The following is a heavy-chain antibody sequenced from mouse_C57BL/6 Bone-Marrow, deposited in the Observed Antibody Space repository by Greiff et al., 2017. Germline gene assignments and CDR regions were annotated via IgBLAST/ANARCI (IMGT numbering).Heavy chain of an antibody. V-gene: IGHV1-55*01. CDR3: ARKLLLLYYFDY. CDR2: IYPGSGST. CDR1: GYTFTSYW. Sequence: QVQLQQPGAELVKPGASVKMSCKASGYTFTSYWITWVKQRPGQGLEWIGDIYPGSGSTNYNEKFKSKATLTVDPSSSTAYMQLSSLTSEDSAVYYCARKLLLLYYFDYWGQGTTLTVSS. J-gene: IGHJ2*01. D-gene: IGHD2-1*01.